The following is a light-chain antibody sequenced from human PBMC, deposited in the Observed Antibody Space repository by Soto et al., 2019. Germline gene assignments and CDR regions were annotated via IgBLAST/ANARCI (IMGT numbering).Light chain of an antibody. CDR1: SSDVGAYNF. CDR3: SSHAGINNVV. J-gene: IGLJ3*02. CDR2: EVT. Sequence: QSVLTQPASVSGSPGQSITISCTGTSSDVGAYNFVSWYQQHPGKAPRLMIYEVTKRPSGVPGRFSGSKSGNTASLTVSGLQAEDEADYYCSSHAGINNVVFGGGTKLTVL. V-gene: IGLV2-8*01.